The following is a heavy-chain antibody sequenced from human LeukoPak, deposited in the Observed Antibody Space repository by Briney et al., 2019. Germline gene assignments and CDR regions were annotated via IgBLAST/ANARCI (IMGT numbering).Heavy chain of an antibody. D-gene: IGHD3-22*01. CDR2: IYHSGST. CDR1: GGSISSSNW. CDR3: ARLRWYDSDSRDAFDI. V-gene: IGHV4-4*02. Sequence: PSETLSLTCAVSGGSISSSNWWSWVRQPPGKGLEWIGEIYHSGSTNYNPSLKSRVTISVDKSKNQFSLKLSSVTAADTAVYYCARLRWYDSDSRDAFDIWGQGTMVTVSS. J-gene: IGHJ3*02.